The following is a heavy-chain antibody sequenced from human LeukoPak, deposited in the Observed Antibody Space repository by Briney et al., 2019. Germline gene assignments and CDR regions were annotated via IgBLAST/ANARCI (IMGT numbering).Heavy chain of an antibody. CDR3: ARVRVYPPLYFYGAAV. J-gene: IGHJ6*02. D-gene: IGHD3-10*01. Sequence: WETLSLTCAVSNGSVSGFYWSWIRQTPGKGLEWSGFIFDPETSNYNPSLKSRVTISIDTSKNHFSLDLRYVTTADTAIYYCARVRVYPPLYFYGAAVWGQGTTVTVSS. CDR2: IFDPETS. CDR1: NGSVSGFY. V-gene: IGHV4-59*02.